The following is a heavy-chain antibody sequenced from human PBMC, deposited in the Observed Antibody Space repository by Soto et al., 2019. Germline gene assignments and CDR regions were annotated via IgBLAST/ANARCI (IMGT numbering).Heavy chain of an antibody. V-gene: IGHV3-30-3*01. CDR2: ISYDGSNK. D-gene: IGHD3-22*01. CDR3: ASVRYYDSSGYYLSGFYYYYGMDV. Sequence: GGSLSLSCAASGFTFSSYAMHWVRQAPGKGLEWVAVISYDGSNKYYADSVKGRFTISRDNSKNTLYLQMNSLRAEDTAVYYCASVRYYDSSGYYLSGFYYYYGMDVWGQGTTVTVSS. CDR1: GFTFSSYA. J-gene: IGHJ6*02.